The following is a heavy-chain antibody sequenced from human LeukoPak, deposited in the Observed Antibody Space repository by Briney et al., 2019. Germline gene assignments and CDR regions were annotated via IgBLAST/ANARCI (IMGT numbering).Heavy chain of an antibody. CDR1: GGSFSGYY. CDR2: INHSGST. Sequence: SETLSLTCAVYGGSFSGYYWSWIRQPPGKGLEWIGKINHSGSTNYNPSLKSRVTISVDTSKNQFSLKLSSVTAADTAVYYCARGRGAYCGGDCPPLDYWGQGTLVTVSS. CDR3: ARGRGAYCGGDCPPLDY. V-gene: IGHV4-34*01. J-gene: IGHJ4*02. D-gene: IGHD2-21*02.